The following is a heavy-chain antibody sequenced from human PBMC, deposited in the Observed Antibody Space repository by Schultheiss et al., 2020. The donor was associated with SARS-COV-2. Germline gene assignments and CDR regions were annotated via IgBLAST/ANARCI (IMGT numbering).Heavy chain of an antibody. CDR1: GFTFSSYG. D-gene: IGHD6-19*01. V-gene: IGHV3-30*03. CDR3: ARDPEWLDYFDY. Sequence: GGSLRLSCAASGFTFSSYGMHWVRQAPGKGLEWVAVISYDGSNKYYADSVKGRFTISRDNSKNTLYLQMNSLRAEDTAVYYCARDPEWLDYFDYWCQGTLVTVSS. CDR2: ISYDGSNK. J-gene: IGHJ4*02.